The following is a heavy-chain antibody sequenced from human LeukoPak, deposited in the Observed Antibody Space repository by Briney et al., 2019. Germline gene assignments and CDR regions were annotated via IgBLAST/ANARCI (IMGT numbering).Heavy chain of an antibody. CDR2: IHQHGSKE. Sequence: GGSLRLSCTTSGFNFRAYWMGWVRQAPGKGLEWVANIHQHGSKENYVDSVKGRFTISRDNAKNSIYLQMNSPRAEDTAIYYCASYSSSSWGWYFDYWGQGTLVTVSS. V-gene: IGHV3-7*03. D-gene: IGHD6-6*01. J-gene: IGHJ4*02. CDR3: ASYSSSSWGWYFDY. CDR1: GFNFRAYW.